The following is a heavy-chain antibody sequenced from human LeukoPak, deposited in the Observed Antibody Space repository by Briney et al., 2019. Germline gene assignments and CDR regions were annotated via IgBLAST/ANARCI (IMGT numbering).Heavy chain of an antibody. CDR3: AREGVDTALTLLPYYMDV. Sequence: SETLSLTCTVSGGSISIYYWSWIRQPAGKGLEWIGRIYSTGSSNSNPSLKSRVTMSVDTSKNQFSLKLSSVTAADTAVYYCAREGVDTALTLLPYYMDVWDKGTTVTVSS. V-gene: IGHV4-4*07. CDR2: IYSTGSS. J-gene: IGHJ6*03. CDR1: GGSISIYY. D-gene: IGHD5-18*01.